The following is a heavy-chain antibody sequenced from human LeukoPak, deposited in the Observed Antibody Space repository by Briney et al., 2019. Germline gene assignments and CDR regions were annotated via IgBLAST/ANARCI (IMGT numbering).Heavy chain of an antibody. Sequence: PSETLSLTCTVSGGSISSYYWGWIRQPPGKGLEWIGSIYYSGSTYYNPSIKSLGTISVDTSKNQYSLKLSSVAAADTAVYYCASFLPKSHWFDPWVQGTLVTVSS. V-gene: IGHV4-39*01. CDR1: GGSISSYY. CDR2: IYYSGST. CDR3: ASFLPKSHWFDP. J-gene: IGHJ5*02.